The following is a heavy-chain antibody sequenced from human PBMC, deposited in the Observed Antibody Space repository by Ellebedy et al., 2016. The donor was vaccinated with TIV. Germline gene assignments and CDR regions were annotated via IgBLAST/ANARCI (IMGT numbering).Heavy chain of an antibody. J-gene: IGHJ4*02. Sequence: MPGGSLRLSCTVSGGSISSNNSSWGWIRQPPGKGLEWLGNIYYSGSTYHSPSLKSRVTISVDTSKNQFSLQLSSVTAADTAVYYCARTFSPHCSSGVCYMAYYFDYWGQGTLVTVSS. V-gene: IGHV4-39*01. D-gene: IGHD2-8*01. CDR1: GGSISSNNSS. CDR2: IYYSGST. CDR3: ARTFSPHCSSGVCYMAYYFDY.